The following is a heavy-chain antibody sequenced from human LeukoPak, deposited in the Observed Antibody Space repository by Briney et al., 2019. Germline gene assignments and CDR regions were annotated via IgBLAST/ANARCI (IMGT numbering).Heavy chain of an antibody. V-gene: IGHV1-69*01. CDR3: ASPAPYCSSTSCYRSDYYYMDV. Sequence: ASVKVSCKASGGTFSSYAISWVRQAPGQGLEWMGGIIPIFGTANYAQKFQGRVTITADESTSTAYMELSSLRSEDTAVYYCASPAPYCSSTSCYRSDYYYMDVWGKGTAVTVSS. CDR1: GGTFSSYA. J-gene: IGHJ6*03. CDR2: IIPIFGTA. D-gene: IGHD2-2*02.